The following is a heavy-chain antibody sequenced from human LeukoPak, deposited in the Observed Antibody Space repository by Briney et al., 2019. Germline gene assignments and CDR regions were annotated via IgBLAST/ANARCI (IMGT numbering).Heavy chain of an antibody. Sequence: NPGGSLRLSCAASGVTFSGYSMNWVRQAPGKGLKWVSAITATSLHIYYADSVKGRFTISRDNAKNSLYLQMNSLRAEDTAVYYCASIAAAGDFDYWGQGTLVTVSS. CDR3: ASIAAAGDFDY. V-gene: IGHV3-21*01. D-gene: IGHD6-13*01. J-gene: IGHJ4*02. CDR1: GVTFSGYS. CDR2: ITATSLHI.